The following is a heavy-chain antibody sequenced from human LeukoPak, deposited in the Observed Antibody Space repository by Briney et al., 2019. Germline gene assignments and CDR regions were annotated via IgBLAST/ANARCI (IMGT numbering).Heavy chain of an antibody. CDR3: ARKLGDQAFDI. CDR2: INVYNGNT. J-gene: IGHJ3*02. Sequence: ASVKVTCKASGYTFTSYGISWVRPAPAKGLEGMGWINVYNGNTNSAQKFQGRVTMTTDTSTSTAYMELRSLRSDDTAVYYCARKLGDQAFDIWGQGTMVTVSS. CDR1: GYTFTSYG. D-gene: IGHD6-13*01. V-gene: IGHV1-18*01.